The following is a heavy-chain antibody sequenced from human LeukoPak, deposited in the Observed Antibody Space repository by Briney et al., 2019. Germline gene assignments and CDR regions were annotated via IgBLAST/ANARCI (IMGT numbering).Heavy chain of an antibody. CDR3: AREIVVVPAAPPAWFDP. V-gene: IGHV4-30-2*01. Sequence: PSQTLSLTCTVSGGSISSGGYYWSWIRQPPGKGLEWIGYIYHSGSTYYNPSLKSRVTISVDRSKNQFSLKLSSVTAADTAVYYCAREIVVVPAAPPAWFDPWGQGTLVTVSS. CDR1: GGSISSGGYY. CDR2: IYHSGST. D-gene: IGHD2-2*01. J-gene: IGHJ5*02.